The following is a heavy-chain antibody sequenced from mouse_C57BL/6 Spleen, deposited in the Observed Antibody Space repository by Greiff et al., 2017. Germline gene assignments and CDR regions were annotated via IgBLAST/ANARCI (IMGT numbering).Heavy chain of an antibody. CDR2: IDPENGDT. CDR1: GFNIKDDY. J-gene: IGHJ2*01. Sequence: VQLQQSGAELVRPGASVKLSCTASGFNIKDDYMHWVKQRPEQGLEWIGWIDPENGDTEYASKFQGKATITADTSSNTAYLQLSSLTSEDTAVYYCTTRYDYDLADWGQGTTLTVSS. D-gene: IGHD2-4*01. V-gene: IGHV14-4*01. CDR3: TTRYDYDLAD.